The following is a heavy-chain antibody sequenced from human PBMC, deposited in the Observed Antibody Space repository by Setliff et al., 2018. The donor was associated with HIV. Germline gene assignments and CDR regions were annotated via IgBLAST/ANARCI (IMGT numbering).Heavy chain of an antibody. Sequence: SETLSLTCTISGGSFGDYHWSWIRQPAGRGLEWIGRIFRSGTTDYKFSLKSRVTISIDTSRNQFSLRLTSVTAEDTAVYYCARDRHYSGLGSYGSWGPGTLVTVSS. V-gene: IGHV4-4*07. CDR2: IFRSGTT. CDR1: GGSFGDYH. J-gene: IGHJ5*02. D-gene: IGHD3-10*01. CDR3: ARDRHYSGLGSYGS.